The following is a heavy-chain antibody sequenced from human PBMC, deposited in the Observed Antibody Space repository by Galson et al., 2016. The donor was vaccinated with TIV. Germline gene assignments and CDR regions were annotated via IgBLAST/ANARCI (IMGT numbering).Heavy chain of an antibody. CDR1: GGSIITKSYY. CDR3: ARERTPPGPDNDTWFDP. J-gene: IGHJ5*02. D-gene: IGHD3-22*01. CDR2: VYDNGNA. V-gene: IGHV4-39*07. Sequence: SETLSLTCIVSGGSIITKSYYWGWIRQPPGKGLEWIGIVYDNGNAYYNPSLKSRVTISVDTSKNQFSLKLPSVTAADTAVYYCARERTPPGPDNDTWFDPWGHGILVTVSS.